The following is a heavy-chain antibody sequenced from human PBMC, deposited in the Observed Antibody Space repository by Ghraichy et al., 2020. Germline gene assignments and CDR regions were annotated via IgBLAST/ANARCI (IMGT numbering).Heavy chain of an antibody. J-gene: IGHJ4*02. Sequence: LSLTCAASGFTFSTYVMHWVRQAPGKGLEWLAVISEAGTNIFYADSVKGRFTISRDNSKNTLYLQMNSLRGEDTAVYYCARVVSAWQNTAAYWGQGTLVTVSS. CDR3: ARVVSAWQNTAAY. D-gene: IGHD5-18*01. CDR2: ISEAGTNI. CDR1: GFTFSTYV. V-gene: IGHV3-30*04.